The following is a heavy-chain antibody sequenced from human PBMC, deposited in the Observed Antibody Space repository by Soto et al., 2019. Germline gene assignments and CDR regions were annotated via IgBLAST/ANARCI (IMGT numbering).Heavy chain of an antibody. CDR2: IFYSGSA. D-gene: IGHD3-9*01. CDR3: ARRESYDILTGYYHFDY. Sequence: GKTSETLSLTCSVSGGPISSSGHYWGWIRQPPGKGLEWIGNIFYSGSASCNPSLKSRVTISVDTSKNQFSLQLSSVTAADTAVYYCARRESYDILTGYYHFDYWGQGTLVTVSS. V-gene: IGHV4-39*01. J-gene: IGHJ4*02. CDR1: GGPISSSGHY.